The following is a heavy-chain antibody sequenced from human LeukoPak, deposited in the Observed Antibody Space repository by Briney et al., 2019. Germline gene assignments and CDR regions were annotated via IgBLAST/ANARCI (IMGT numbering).Heavy chain of an antibody. CDR3: GKGSTGWSRDP. D-gene: IGHD6-19*01. J-gene: IGHJ5*02. CDR1: VSTFTERG. CDR2: ISATSGNR. V-gene: IGHV1-18*01. Sequence: ASVKLSFTASVSTFTERGISWMRHVPGPGLEWKGWISATSGNRYYAQTFQDRVTMTTDASTSTAYMELRALTTDDTAVYYCGKGSTGWSRDPWGQGTLVTVSS.